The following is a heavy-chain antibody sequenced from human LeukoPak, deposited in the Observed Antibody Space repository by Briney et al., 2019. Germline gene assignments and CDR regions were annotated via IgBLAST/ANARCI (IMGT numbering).Heavy chain of an antibody. J-gene: IGHJ4*02. CDR1: GFTFSSYS. CDR2: ISSSSSYI. CDR3: AGGRDGYTYYFHY. V-gene: IGHV3-21*01. D-gene: IGHD5-24*01. Sequence: PGGSLRLSCAASGFTFSSYSMNWVRQAPGKGLEWVSSISSSSSYIYYADSVKGRFTISRDNAKNSLYLQMNSLRAEDTAVYYCAGGRDGYTYYFHYWGQGTLVTVSS.